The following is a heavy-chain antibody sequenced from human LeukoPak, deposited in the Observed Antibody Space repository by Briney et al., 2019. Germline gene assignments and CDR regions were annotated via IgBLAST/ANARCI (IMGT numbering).Heavy chain of an antibody. J-gene: IGHJ4*02. D-gene: IGHD3-10*01. V-gene: IGHV3-30*02. CDR2: IRSDGSNK. CDR1: GFTFSSYG. Sequence: PGGSLRLSCAASGFTFSSYGMHWVRQAPGKGLEWVAFIRSDGSNKYYADSVKGRFTISRDNFKNTLYLQMNGLRAEDTAVYCGSKSDLWFGELSHFHYGGQGTLVSLSS. CDR3: SKSDLWFGELSHFHY.